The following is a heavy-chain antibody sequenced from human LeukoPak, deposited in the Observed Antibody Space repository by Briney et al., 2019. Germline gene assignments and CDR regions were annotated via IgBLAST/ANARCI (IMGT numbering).Heavy chain of an antibody. D-gene: IGHD7-27*01. Sequence: SQTLSLTCTISGDSVSSNSVNWNWIRQSPSRGLEWLGRAYYRSKWFYEYGLSVRSRITIDPDTSKNQFSLQLRSVTPDDTAVYYCAREVPKTGGRLGAFDIWGQGTMVTVSS. CDR3: AREVPKTGGRLGAFDI. J-gene: IGHJ3*02. CDR2: AYYRSKWFY. CDR1: GDSVSSNSVN. V-gene: IGHV6-1*01.